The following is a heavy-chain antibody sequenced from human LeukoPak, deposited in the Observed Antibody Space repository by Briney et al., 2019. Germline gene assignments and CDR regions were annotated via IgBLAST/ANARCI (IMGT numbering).Heavy chain of an antibody. D-gene: IGHD4-17*01. Sequence: PSQTLSLTCTVSGGSISSGGYYWSWIRQHPGKGLEWIGYIYYSGSTYYNPSLKSRVTISVDTSKNQFSLKLSSVTAADTAVYYCAREVGDYGPDGYYYYYGMDVWGQGTTVTVSS. CDR1: GGSISSGGYY. V-gene: IGHV4-31*03. CDR3: AREVGDYGPDGYYYYYGMDV. CDR2: IYYSGST. J-gene: IGHJ6*02.